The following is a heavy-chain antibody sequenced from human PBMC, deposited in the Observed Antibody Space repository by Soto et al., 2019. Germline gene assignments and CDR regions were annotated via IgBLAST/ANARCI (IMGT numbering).Heavy chain of an antibody. Sequence: GGSLRLSCAASPFTFRSYSMHWVRQAPCKGLEWVTSISYDGSKESYADSVKGRFAVSRDNSKNTLYLQMNSLRPEDTAVYYCARYCNGGACYSASLDYWGQGTQVTAPQ. CDR1: PFTFRSYS. CDR3: ARYCNGGACYSASLDY. D-gene: IGHD2-15*01. V-gene: IGHV3-30*09. CDR2: ISYDGSKE. J-gene: IGHJ4*02.